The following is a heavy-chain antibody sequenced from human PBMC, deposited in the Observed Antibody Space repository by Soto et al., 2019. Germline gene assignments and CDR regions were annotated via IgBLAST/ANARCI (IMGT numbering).Heavy chain of an antibody. Sequence: PSETLSLTCTVSGGSISSYYWSWIRQPPGKGLEWIGYIYYSGSTNYNPSIKSRVTISVDTSKNQFSLRLSSVTAADTAVYYCARHGVFYSSSSGTYEYWGQGTLVTVSS. J-gene: IGHJ4*02. CDR3: ARHGVFYSSSSGTYEY. CDR2: IYYSGST. CDR1: GGSISSYY. D-gene: IGHD6-6*01. V-gene: IGHV4-59*08.